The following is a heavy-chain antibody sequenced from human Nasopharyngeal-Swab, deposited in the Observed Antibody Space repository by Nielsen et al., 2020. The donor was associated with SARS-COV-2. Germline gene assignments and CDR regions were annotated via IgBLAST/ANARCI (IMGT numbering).Heavy chain of an antibody. Sequence: WTRESRGEEREGGGSIYHSGSTYYNPSLKSRVTISVDTSKNQFSLKLSSVTAADTAVYYCARDSYDFWSGYSTNYYYYMDVWGKGTTVTVSS. CDR2: IYHSGST. D-gene: IGHD3-3*01. V-gene: IGHV4-38-2*02. CDR3: ARDSYDFWSGYSTNYYYYMDV. J-gene: IGHJ6*03.